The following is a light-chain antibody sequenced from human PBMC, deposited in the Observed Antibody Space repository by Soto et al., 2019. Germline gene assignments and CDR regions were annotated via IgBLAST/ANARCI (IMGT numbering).Light chain of an antibody. CDR2: GAS. CDR1: QDIKNN. CDR3: QQYDSRAQCT. J-gene: IGKJ4*01. Sequence: DIQMPQSPSSLSASVGDRVTITCLARQDIKNNLNWYHQKPGKAPTLMIYGASKLETGVPSRFRGGGSGTHFTFTISSLQPEDFATYYCQQYDSRAQCTFGGGTTVEIE. V-gene: IGKV1-33*01.